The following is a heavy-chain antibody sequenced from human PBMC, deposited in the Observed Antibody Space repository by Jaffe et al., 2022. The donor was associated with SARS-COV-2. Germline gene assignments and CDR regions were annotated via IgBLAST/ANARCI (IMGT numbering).Heavy chain of an antibody. Sequence: EVQLLESGGGLVQPGGSLRLSCAASGFTFSSYAMSWVRQAPGKGLEWVSAISGSGGSTYYADSVKGRFTISRDNSKNTLYLQMNSLRAEDTAVYYCAKGAYCSGGSCYSRVFGGGDAFDIWGQGTMVTVSS. CDR1: GFTFSSYA. CDR2: ISGSGGST. J-gene: IGHJ3*02. CDR3: AKGAYCSGGSCYSRVFGGGDAFDI. V-gene: IGHV3-23*01. D-gene: IGHD2-15*01.